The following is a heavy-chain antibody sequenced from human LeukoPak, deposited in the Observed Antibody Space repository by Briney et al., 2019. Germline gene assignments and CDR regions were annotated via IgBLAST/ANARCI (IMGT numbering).Heavy chain of an antibody. V-gene: IGHV4-61*01. Sequence: SETLSLTCTVFGGSVSSGSYYWSWIRQPPGKGLEWIGYIYYSGSTNYNPSLKSRVTISVDTSKNQFSLKLSSVTAADTAVYYCARVGRDDFWSGYYATPLKYYYYYYGMDVWGQGTTVTVSS. J-gene: IGHJ6*02. CDR3: ARVGRDDFWSGYYATPLKYYYYYYGMDV. CDR2: IYYSGST. D-gene: IGHD3-3*01. CDR1: GGSVSSGSYY.